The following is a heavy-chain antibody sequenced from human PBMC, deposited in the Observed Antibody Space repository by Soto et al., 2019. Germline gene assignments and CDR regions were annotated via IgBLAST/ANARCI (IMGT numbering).Heavy chain of an antibody. V-gene: IGHV3-30-3*01. J-gene: IGHJ4*02. Sequence: LRLSCAASGFTFSSYAMHWVRQAPGKGLEWVAVISYDGSNKYYADSVKGRFTISRDNSKNTLYLQMNSLRAEDTAVYYCARTSRWLAFDYWGQGTLVTVSS. CDR2: ISYDGSNK. CDR1: GFTFSSYA. CDR3: ARTSRWLAFDY. D-gene: IGHD6-19*01.